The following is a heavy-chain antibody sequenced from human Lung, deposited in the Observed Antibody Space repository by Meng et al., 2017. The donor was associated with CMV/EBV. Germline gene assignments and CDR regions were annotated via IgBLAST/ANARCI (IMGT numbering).Heavy chain of an antibody. CDR3: ASIAAAGDTPFDY. Sequence: GSLRLSCAVYGGSFSGYYWSWIRQPPGKGLEWIGGINHSGSTNYNPSLKSRVTISVDTSKNQFSLKLSSVTAADTAVYYCASIAAAGDTPFDYWGQGTLVTVSS. J-gene: IGHJ4*02. CDR1: GGSFSGYY. V-gene: IGHV4-34*01. CDR2: INHSGST. D-gene: IGHD6-13*01.